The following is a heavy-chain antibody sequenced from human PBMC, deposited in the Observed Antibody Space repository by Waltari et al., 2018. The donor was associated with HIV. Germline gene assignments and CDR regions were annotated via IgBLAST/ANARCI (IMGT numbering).Heavy chain of an antibody. Sequence: EVQLVESGGGLVQPGGSLRLSCAASGFTFSSYWMHWVRQAPGKGLVWGERSDNDGSSTSYADSVKGRFTISRDNAKNTLYLQMNSLRDEDTAVYYCATSRSFDYWGQGTLVTVSS. CDR3: ATSRSFDY. CDR2: SDNDGSST. J-gene: IGHJ4*02. CDR1: GFTFSSYW. V-gene: IGHV3-74*01.